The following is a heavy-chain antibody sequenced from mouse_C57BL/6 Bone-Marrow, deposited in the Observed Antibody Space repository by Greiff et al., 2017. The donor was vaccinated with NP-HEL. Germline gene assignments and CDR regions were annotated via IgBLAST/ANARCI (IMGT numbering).Heavy chain of an antibody. J-gene: IGHJ2*01. D-gene: IGHD3-2*02. CDR3: ARTAQATRGYFDY. V-gene: IGHV1-7*01. CDR2: INPSSGYT. Sequence: QVQLQQSGAKLAKPGASVKLSCKASGYTFTSYWMHWVKQRPGQGLEWIGYINPSSGYTKYNQKFKDKATLTADKSSSTAYMQLSSLTYEDSAVYYCARTAQATRGYFDYWGQGTTLTVSS. CDR1: GYTFTSYW.